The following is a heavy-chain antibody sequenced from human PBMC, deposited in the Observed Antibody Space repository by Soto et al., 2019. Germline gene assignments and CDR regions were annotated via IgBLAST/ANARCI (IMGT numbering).Heavy chain of an antibody. CDR3: ARGGGYRAYAPGGGP. CDR2: ISAYNGNT. D-gene: IGHD5-12*01. J-gene: IGHJ5*02. CDR1: GSTFTSYG. Sequence: ASVKVSCQASGSTFTSYGISWVRQATGQGLEWMGWISAYNGNTNYAQKLQGRVTMTTDTSTNTAYMELRSLKSDDTAVYYWARGGGYRAYAPGGGPWGQGPLVTVSS. V-gene: IGHV1-18*01.